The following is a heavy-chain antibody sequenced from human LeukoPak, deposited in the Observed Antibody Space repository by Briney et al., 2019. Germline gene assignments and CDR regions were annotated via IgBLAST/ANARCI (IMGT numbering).Heavy chain of an antibody. J-gene: IGHJ3*02. CDR2: INPSGGST. CDR3: ARARGAPDAFDI. V-gene: IGHV1-46*01. D-gene: IGHD3-16*01. Sequence: ASVKVSCKASGYTFTSYYMHWVRQAPGQGLEWMGIINPSGGSTSYAQKFQGRVTMTRDTSTSAVYMELSSLRSEDTAVYYCARARGAPDAFDIWGQGTMVTVSS. CDR1: GYTFTSYY.